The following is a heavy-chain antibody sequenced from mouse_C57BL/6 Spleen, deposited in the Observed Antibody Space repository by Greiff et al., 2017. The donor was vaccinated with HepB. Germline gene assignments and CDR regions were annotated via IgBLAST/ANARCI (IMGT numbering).Heavy chain of an antibody. CDR1: GYTFTDYE. J-gene: IGHJ4*01. CDR3: TRDGYYGYAMDY. Sequence: VKLMESGAELVRPGASVTLSCKASGYTFTDYEMHWVKQTPVHGLEWIGAIDPETGGTAYNQKFKGKAILTADKSSSTAYMELRSLTSEDSAVYYCTRDGYYGYAMDYWGQGTSVTVSS. V-gene: IGHV1-15*01. CDR2: IDPETGGT. D-gene: IGHD2-3*01.